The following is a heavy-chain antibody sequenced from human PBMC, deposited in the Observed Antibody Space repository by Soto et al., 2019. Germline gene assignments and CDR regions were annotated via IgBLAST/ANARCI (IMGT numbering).Heavy chain of an antibody. J-gene: IGHJ4*02. Sequence: SVKVCCKASGGIFSSDAIICARQSPGQGLEWMGGIIPILGTANYAQKFQGRVTITADESTSTAYMELSSLRSEDTAVYYCAINDGYCSGGSCYGGDYWGQGNLVTVS. V-gene: IGHV1-69*13. D-gene: IGHD2-15*01. CDR1: GGIFSSDA. CDR2: IIPILGTA. CDR3: AINDGYCSGGSCYGGDY.